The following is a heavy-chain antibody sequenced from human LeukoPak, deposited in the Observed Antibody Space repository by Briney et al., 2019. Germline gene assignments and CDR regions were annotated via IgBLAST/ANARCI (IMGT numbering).Heavy chain of an antibody. Sequence: ASVKVSCKASGYTFISYIITWVRQAPGQGLEWMGWISACTGNTLYAQKFQGRVTMTTDTSTSTAYMELKSLRSDDTALYYCARSPPPYYYDSSGPIDYWGQGTLVTVSS. CDR3: ARSPPPYYYDSSGPIDY. CDR2: ISACTGNT. V-gene: IGHV1-18*01. CDR1: GYTFISYI. D-gene: IGHD3-22*01. J-gene: IGHJ4*02.